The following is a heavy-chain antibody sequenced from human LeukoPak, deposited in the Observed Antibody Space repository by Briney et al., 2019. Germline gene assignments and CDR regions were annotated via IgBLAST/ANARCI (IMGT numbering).Heavy chain of an antibody. V-gene: IGHV3-7*01. CDR1: GFTFTNQW. J-gene: IGHJ4*02. CDR3: AINRGWQQFDC. D-gene: IGHD5-24*01. Sequence: GGSLRLSCAASGFTFTNQWMSWVRQAPGKGLEWVANINQDGGEKYFLDSVKGRFTISRDNAKNSLYLQMNNLRAEDTAVYYCAINRGWQQFDCWGQGTLVTVSS. CDR2: INQDGGEK.